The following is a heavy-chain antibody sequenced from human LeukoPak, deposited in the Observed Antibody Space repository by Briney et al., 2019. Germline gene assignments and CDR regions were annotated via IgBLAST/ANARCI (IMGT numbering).Heavy chain of an antibody. J-gene: IGHJ3*02. CDR1: GVSISSHY. CDR3: ARLGDIVVVPAAFDI. CDR2: IYYSGST. D-gene: IGHD2-2*01. V-gene: IGHV4-59*11. Sequence: SETLSLTCTVSGVSISSHYWSWIRQPPGKGLEWLGYIYYSGSTNYNPSLKSRVTISEETYKNQCSRKLSSVSAADTAVYYCARLGDIVVVPAAFDIWGQGTMVTVSS.